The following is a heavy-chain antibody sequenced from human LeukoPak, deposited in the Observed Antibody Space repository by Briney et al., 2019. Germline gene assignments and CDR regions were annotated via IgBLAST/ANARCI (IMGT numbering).Heavy chain of an antibody. J-gene: IGHJ6*02. V-gene: IGHV1-24*01. CDR1: GYTLTELS. D-gene: IGHD1-26*01. CDR3: ATSGWVPYYYYGMDV. Sequence: ASVKVSCKVSGYTLTELSMHWVRQAPGKGLEWMGGFDPKDGETIYAQKFQGRVTMTEDPSTDTAYMELSSLRSEDTAVYYCATSGWVPYYYYGMDVWGQGTTVTVSS. CDR2: FDPKDGET.